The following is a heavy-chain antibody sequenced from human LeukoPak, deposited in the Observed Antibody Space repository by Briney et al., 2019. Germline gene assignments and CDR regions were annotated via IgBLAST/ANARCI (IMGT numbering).Heavy chain of an antibody. J-gene: IGHJ6*03. CDR2: IKQDGSEK. CDR1: EFTFSDYW. Sequence: PGGSLRLSCAASEFTFSDYWMSWVRQTPGKGLEWVANIKQDGSEKHYVDSVKGRFTISRDNAKNSLYLQMSSLRAEDTAVYYCTRVEETATTAAIIRKYSYYYYYMDVWGKGNTVTVSS. V-gene: IGHV3-7*01. D-gene: IGHD4-11*01. CDR3: TRVEETATTAAIIRKYSYYYYYMDV.